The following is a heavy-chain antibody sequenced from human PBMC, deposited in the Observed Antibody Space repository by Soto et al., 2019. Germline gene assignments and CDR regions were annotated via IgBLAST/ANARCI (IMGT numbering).Heavy chain of an antibody. V-gene: IGHV3-33*01. Sequence: PGGSLRLSCEASGFTFSSYVMHWVRQAPGKGLEWVAIIWYDGSNKNYADPVKGRFTISRDNSKNTLFLEMNSLRAEDTAVYYCARDHSSGWSLDYWGQGSLVTVS. D-gene: IGHD6-19*01. CDR2: IWYDGSNK. J-gene: IGHJ4*02. CDR3: ARDHSSGWSLDY. CDR1: GFTFSSYV.